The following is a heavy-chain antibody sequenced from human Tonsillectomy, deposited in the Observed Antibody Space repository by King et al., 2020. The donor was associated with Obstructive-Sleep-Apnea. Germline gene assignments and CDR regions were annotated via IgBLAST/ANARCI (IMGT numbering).Heavy chain of an antibody. D-gene: IGHD6-6*01. J-gene: IGHJ5*02. Sequence: QLVQSGAEVKKPGESLRISCKGSGHRFTSYWISWVRQMPGKGLEWMGRIDPSDSQTSYSPSFQGHVTISADKSISTAYLQWTSLKASDTAMYYCATSTYSPSSGGGLDPWGQGTLVTVSS. CDR3: ATSTYSPSSGGGLDP. CDR2: IDPSDSQT. V-gene: IGHV5-10-1*01. CDR1: GHRFTSYW.